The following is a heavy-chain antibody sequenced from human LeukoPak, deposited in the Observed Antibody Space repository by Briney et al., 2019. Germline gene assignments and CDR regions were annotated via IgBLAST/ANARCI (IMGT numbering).Heavy chain of an antibody. CDR3: AKEGRWFGELPYYMDV. V-gene: IGHV3-9*01. D-gene: IGHD3-10*01. J-gene: IGHJ6*03. CDR2: ISWNSGSI. Sequence: GGSLRLFCAASGFTFDDYAMHWVRQAPGKGLEWVSGISWNSGSIGYADSVKGRFTISRDNAKNSLYLQMNSLRAEDTALYYCAKEGRWFGELPYYMDVWGKGTTVTISS. CDR1: GFTFDDYA.